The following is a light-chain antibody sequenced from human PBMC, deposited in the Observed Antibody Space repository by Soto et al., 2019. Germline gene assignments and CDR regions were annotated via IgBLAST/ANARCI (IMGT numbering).Light chain of an antibody. V-gene: IGKV1-39*01. J-gene: IGKJ4*01. CDR1: QSISSY. Sequence: DIQMTHSPSSLSASVGDRVTITCRASQSISSYLSWYQQKPGKAPKLLINVASTLQSGVPSRFSGSGPGTDFTLAISSLQPEDFATYYCQQSSSTPQTFGGGTKVDIK. CDR2: VAS. CDR3: QQSSSTPQT.